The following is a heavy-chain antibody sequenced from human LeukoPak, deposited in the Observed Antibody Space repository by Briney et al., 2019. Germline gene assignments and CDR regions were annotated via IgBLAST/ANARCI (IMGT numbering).Heavy chain of an antibody. CDR3: ARDVAAGKNAFDI. V-gene: IGHV3-53*01. J-gene: IGHJ3*02. D-gene: IGHD6-25*01. CDR2: TYSGGST. CDR1: GFTVSSNY. Sequence: GGSLRLSCAASGFTVSSNYMSWVRQAPGKGLEWVSVTYSGGSTYYADSVKGRFTISRDNSKNTLYLQMNSLRAEDTAVYYCARDVAAGKNAFDIWGQGTMVTVSS.